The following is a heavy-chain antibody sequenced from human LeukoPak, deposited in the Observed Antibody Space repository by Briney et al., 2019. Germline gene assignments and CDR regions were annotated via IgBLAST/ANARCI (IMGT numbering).Heavy chain of an antibody. CDR1: GFSFSGST. CDR2: MRSKANRFVT. D-gene: IGHD3-10*01. CDR3: TDMGIVVRGVIIDY. J-gene: IGHJ4*02. V-gene: IGHV3-73*01. Sequence: PGGSLRLSCAASGFSFSGSTIHWVRQASGKGLEWVGRMRSKANRFVTTYAASVEGRFTISRDDSKNTAYLQMNSLKTEDTAVYYCTDMGIVVRGVIIDYWGQGTLVTVSS.